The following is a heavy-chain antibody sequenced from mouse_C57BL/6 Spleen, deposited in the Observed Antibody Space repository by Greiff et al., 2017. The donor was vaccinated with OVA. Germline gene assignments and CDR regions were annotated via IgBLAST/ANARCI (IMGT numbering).Heavy chain of an antibody. J-gene: IGHJ3*01. CDR1: GFTFSDFY. V-gene: IGHV7-1*01. CDR3: ARDDSSITTVVPFAY. CDR2: SRNKANDYTT. Sequence: DVKLVESGGGLVQSGRSLRLSCAPSGFTFSDFYMEWVRQAPGKGLEWIAASRNKANDYTTEYSASVKGRFIVSRDTSQSILYLQMNALRAEDTAIYYCARDDSSITTVVPFAYWGQGTLVTVSA. D-gene: IGHD1-1*01.